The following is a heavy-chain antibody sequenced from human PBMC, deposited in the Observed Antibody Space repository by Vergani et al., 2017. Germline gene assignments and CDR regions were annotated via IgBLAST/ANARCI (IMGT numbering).Heavy chain of an antibody. Sequence: QMQLQESGPGLVKASETLSLTCTVSGDSIISRSYYWGWIRQPPGKGQEWIGSIYNSGNGDSSSSLKSRVTISADTSKNQFSLRLTSVTAADTAVYYCASGKYYSDSTSHFRGRYFGVGGRGTLVTVPS. CDR1: GDSIISRSYY. D-gene: IGHD3-16*01. J-gene: IGHJ2*01. CDR2: IYNSGNG. CDR3: ASGKYYSDSTSHFRGRYFGV. V-gene: IGHV4-39*01.